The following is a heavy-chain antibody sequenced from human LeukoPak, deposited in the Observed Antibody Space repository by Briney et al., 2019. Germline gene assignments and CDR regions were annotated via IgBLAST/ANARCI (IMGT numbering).Heavy chain of an antibody. D-gene: IGHD1-26*01. CDR2: IYPGDSDT. J-gene: IGHJ3*02. V-gene: IGHV5-51*01. Sequence: GESLKISCKGSGYSFTSYWIGWVRQMPGKGLEWMGIIYPGDSDTRYSPSFQGQVTISADKSISTAYLQWSSLEASDTAMYYCARGVVGATSYCAFDIWGQGTMVTVSS. CDR1: GYSFTSYW. CDR3: ARGVVGATSYCAFDI.